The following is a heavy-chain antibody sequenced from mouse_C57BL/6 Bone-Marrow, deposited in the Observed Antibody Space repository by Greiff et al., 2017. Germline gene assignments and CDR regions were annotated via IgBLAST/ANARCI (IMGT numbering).Heavy chain of an antibody. V-gene: IGHV1-66*01. Sequence: QVQLQQSGPELVKPGASVKISCKASGYSFTSYYIHWVKQRPGQGLEWIGWIYPGSGNTKYNEKFKGKATLTADTSSSTAYMQLSSLTSEDSAVYYCAIEDLYAGYYVGSVDYWGQGTSVTVSS. CDR1: GYSFTSYY. CDR3: AIEDLYAGYYVGSVDY. D-gene: IGHD2-3*01. J-gene: IGHJ4*01. CDR2: IYPGSGNT.